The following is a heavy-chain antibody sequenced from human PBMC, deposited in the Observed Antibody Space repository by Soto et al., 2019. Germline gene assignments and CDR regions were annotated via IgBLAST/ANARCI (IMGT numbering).Heavy chain of an antibody. CDR3: ARDSDTLMGRYYFDY. D-gene: IGHD5-18*01. V-gene: IGHV3-11*01. CDR2: ISSSGSTI. CDR1: GFNFIYYD. Sequence: GGSQIVSCAASGFNFIYYDRSWIRQATGKGLEWVSYISSSGSTIYYADSVKGRFTISRDNAKNSLYLQMNSLRAEDTAVYYCARDSDTLMGRYYFDYWGQGTLVTAPQ. J-gene: IGHJ4*02.